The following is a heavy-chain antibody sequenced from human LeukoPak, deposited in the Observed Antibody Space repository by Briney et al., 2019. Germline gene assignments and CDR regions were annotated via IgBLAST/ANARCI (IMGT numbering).Heavy chain of an antibody. J-gene: IGHJ4*02. CDR1: GGSISSYY. CDR3: ARDPHY. V-gene: IGHV4-59*01. Sequence: PSETLSLTCTVSGGSISSYYWSWIRQPPGKGLEWIGYIYYSGSTNYNPSLKSRVTISADTSKNQFSLKLSSVTAADTAVYYCARDPHYWGQGTLVTVSS. CDR2: IYYSGST.